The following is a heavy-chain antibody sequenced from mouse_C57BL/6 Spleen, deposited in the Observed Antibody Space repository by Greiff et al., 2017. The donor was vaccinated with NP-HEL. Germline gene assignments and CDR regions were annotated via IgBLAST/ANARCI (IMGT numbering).Heavy chain of an antibody. CDR3: ARSDYYGYGDY. CDR2: IYPGSGST. J-gene: IGHJ2*01. V-gene: IGHV1-55*01. CDR1: GYTFTSYW. D-gene: IGHD2-2*01. Sequence: QVHVKQSGAELVKPGASVKMSCKASGYTFTSYWITWVKQRPGQGLEWIGDIYPGSGSTNYNEKFKSKATLTVDTSSSTAYMQLSSLTSEDSAVYYCARSDYYGYGDYWGQGTTLTVSS.